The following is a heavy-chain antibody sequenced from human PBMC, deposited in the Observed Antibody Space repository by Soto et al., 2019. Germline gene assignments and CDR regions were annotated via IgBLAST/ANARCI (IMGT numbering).Heavy chain of an antibody. CDR1: GGSISSGGYY. CDR3: GRGILLWVPLDY. D-gene: IGHD5-18*01. CDR2: IYYSGST. V-gene: IGHV4-31*03. J-gene: IGHJ4*02. Sequence: SETLSLTCTVSGGSISSGGYYWSWIRQHPGKGLEWIGYIYYSGSTYYNPSLKSRVTISVDTSKNQFSLKLSSVTAADTAEYYRGRGILLWVPLDYWGQGTMVTVSS.